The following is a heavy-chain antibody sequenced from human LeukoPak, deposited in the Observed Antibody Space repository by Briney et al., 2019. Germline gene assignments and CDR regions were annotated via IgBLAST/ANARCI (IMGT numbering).Heavy chain of an antibody. Sequence: ASVKVSCKVSGYTFTSNYMHWVRQAPGQGLEWTGIISPSDGTTSYAQSFQGRVTMTRDMSTSTVFMELSTLRSEDTAIYYCARDQRGSSSWESFFDHWGQGTLVTVSS. V-gene: IGHV1-46*01. J-gene: IGHJ5*02. CDR3: ARDQRGSSSWESFFDH. D-gene: IGHD6-13*01. CDR1: GYTFTSNY. CDR2: ISPSDGTT.